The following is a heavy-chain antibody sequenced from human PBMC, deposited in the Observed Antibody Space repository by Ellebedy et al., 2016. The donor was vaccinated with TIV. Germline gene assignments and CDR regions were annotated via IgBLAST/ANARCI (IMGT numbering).Heavy chain of an antibody. V-gene: IGHV3-30*03. CDR1: GFTFNTYG. D-gene: IGHD3-22*01. CDR3: ARGHLLYYDSSGFDY. CDR2: ISFDGNNT. J-gene: IGHJ4*02. Sequence: GESLKISCAASGFTFNTYGMHWVRQAPGKGLEWVAVISFDGNNTYYADYVKCRFTISRDNSKNNLYRQMNSLRAEDTAVYYCARGHLLYYDSSGFDYWGQGTLVTVSS.